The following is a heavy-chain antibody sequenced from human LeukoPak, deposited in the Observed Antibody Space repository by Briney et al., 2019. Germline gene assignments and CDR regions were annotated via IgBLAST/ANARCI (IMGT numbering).Heavy chain of an antibody. D-gene: IGHD6-13*01. CDR2: INTNTGNP. CDR3: ARETGVGYSRNWSVDY. V-gene: IGHV7-4-1*02. J-gene: IGHJ4*02. CDR1: GYSFTNYG. Sequence: ASVKVSCKASGYSFTNYGMNWVRQAPGQGLEWMGWINTNTGNPTYVQGFAGRFVFSLDTSVNTAYLQISSLKAEDTAVYYCARETGVGYSRNWSVDYWGQGTLVTVSS.